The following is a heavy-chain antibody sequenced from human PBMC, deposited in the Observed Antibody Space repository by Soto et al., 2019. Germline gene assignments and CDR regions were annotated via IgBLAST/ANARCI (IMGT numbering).Heavy chain of an antibody. D-gene: IGHD6-19*01. Sequence: ASVKVSCKASGYTFTGYGISWVRQAPGQGLEWMGWISAYNGNTNYAQKLQGRVTMTTDTSTSTAYMELRSLRSDDTAVYYCARDRPIQWQMDPNDAFDIWGQGTMVTVSS. CDR2: ISAYNGNT. J-gene: IGHJ3*02. V-gene: IGHV1-18*01. CDR1: GYTFTGYG. CDR3: ARDRPIQWQMDPNDAFDI.